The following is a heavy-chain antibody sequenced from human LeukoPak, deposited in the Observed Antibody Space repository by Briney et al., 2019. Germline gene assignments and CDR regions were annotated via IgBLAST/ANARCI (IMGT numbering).Heavy chain of an antibody. D-gene: IGHD1-26*01. Sequence: SETLSLTCTVSGGSISSSSYYWGWIRQPPGKGLEWIGSIYYSGSTNYNPSLKSRVTISVDTSKNQFSLKLSSVTAADTAVYYCARAVGAGWDYWGQGTLVTVSS. V-gene: IGHV4-39*07. CDR2: IYYSGST. J-gene: IGHJ4*02. CDR1: GGSISSSSYY. CDR3: ARAVGAGWDY.